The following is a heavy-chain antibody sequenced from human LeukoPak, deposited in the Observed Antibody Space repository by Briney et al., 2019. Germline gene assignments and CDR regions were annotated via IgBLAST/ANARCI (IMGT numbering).Heavy chain of an antibody. CDR1: GYTFTSYG. CDR3: ARDYDDGHGIDY. J-gene: IGHJ4*02. D-gene: IGHD3-16*01. CDR2: ISAYNGNT. Sequence: ASVKVSCKASGYTFTSYGISWMRQAPGQGLEWMGWISAYNGNTNYAQKLQGRVTMTPDTSTSTAYMELKSLRSDDTAVYYCARDYDDGHGIDYWGQGTLVTVSS. V-gene: IGHV1-18*01.